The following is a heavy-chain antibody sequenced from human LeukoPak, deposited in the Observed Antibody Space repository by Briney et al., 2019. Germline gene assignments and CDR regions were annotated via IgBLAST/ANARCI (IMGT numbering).Heavy chain of an antibody. V-gene: IGHV3-7*03. J-gene: IGHJ4*02. CDR2: IKEDGSVK. CDR1: GFIFSSHW. Sequence: PGGSLRLSCTASGFIFSSHWMTWVRQSPGKRLEWVANIKEDGSVKYYVDSVKGRFTISRDNTKNALYLQMNSLRADDTAVYFCARDSTWLLDYWGQGTLITVSS. D-gene: IGHD6-19*01. CDR3: ARDSTWLLDY.